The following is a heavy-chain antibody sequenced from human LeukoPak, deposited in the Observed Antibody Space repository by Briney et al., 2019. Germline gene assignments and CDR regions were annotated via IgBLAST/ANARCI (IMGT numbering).Heavy chain of an antibody. D-gene: IGHD3-9*01. CDR3: ARHETAGDILTGYYLSNWFDP. J-gene: IGHJ5*02. Sequence: SETLSLTCTVSGGSISSSSYYWGWIRQPPGKGLERTGRSYYSGSTYYKPSLKSRVTISVDTSNHQFFLKMRSLNTCDTALYYCARHETAGDILTGYYLSNWFDPWGQGTLVTVSS. V-gene: IGHV4-39*01. CDR1: GGSISSSSYY. CDR2: SYYSGST.